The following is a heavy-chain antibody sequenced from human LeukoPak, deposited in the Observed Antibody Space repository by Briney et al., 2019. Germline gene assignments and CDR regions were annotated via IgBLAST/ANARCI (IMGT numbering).Heavy chain of an antibody. CDR1: GYTFTGYY. CDR2: VNPNSGGT. D-gene: IGHD6-13*01. V-gene: IGHV1-2*02. CDR3: ARDAAAAGTVWFDP. J-gene: IGHJ5*02. Sequence: ASVKVSCKASGYTFTGYYMHWVRQAPGQGLEWMGWVNPNSGGTNYAQKFQGRVTMTRDTSISTAYMELSRLRSDDTAVYYCARDAAAAGTVWFDPWGQGTLVTVSS.